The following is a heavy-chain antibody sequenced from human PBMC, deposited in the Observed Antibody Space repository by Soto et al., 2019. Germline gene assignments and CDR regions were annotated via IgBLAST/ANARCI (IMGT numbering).Heavy chain of an antibody. Sequence: GGSLRLSCAASGFTFSDYYMNWIRQTPGKGLEWVSYISSRGSAIYYADSVKGRFTISRDNAKNSLYLQMNSLRAEDTAVYYCARVGCTGDGTCYSFRPSYWGQGTLVTVSS. V-gene: IGHV3-11*04. CDR2: ISSRGSAI. J-gene: IGHJ4*02. CDR1: GFTFSDYY. CDR3: ARVGCTGDGTCYSFRPSY. D-gene: IGHD2-8*02.